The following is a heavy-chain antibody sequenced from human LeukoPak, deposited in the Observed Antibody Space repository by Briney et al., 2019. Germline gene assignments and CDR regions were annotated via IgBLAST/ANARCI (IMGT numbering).Heavy chain of an antibody. CDR1: GGSISSHY. Sequence: PSETLSLTCTVSGGSISSHYWSWIRQPPGKGLEWIGYVSDSGSTSYNPSLKSRVTVSVDTSKDQFSLKLTSVTAADTAVYYCARTGSSWPLYYYYYMDVWGKGTTVTVSS. D-gene: IGHD6-13*01. V-gene: IGHV4-59*11. J-gene: IGHJ6*03. CDR2: VSDSGST. CDR3: ARTGSSWPLYYYYYMDV.